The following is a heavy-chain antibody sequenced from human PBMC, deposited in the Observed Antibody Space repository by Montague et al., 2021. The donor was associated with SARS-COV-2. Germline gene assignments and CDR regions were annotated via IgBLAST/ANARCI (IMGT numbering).Heavy chain of an antibody. CDR1: GFTFSSHA. CDR2: ISYDGFNK. Sequence: RLSWSASGFTFSSHAMHWVRQAPGKGLEWVAVISYDGFNKYYADSVKGRFTNSRDNSKNTLSLQMNSLRTEDTAVYYCARGGGYRDAFDIWGQGTMVTVSS. D-gene: IGHD5-18*01. CDR3: ARGGGYRDAFDI. J-gene: IGHJ3*02. V-gene: IGHV3-30*04.